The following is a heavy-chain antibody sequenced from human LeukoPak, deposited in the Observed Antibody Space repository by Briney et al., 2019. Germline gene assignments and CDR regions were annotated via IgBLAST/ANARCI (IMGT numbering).Heavy chain of an antibody. J-gene: IGHJ4*02. CDR2: ISGTGAST. CDR1: GFTFIRYA. Sequence: PGGSLRLSCSASGFTFIRYAMSWVRQAPGKGLEWVSAISGTGASTYYADSVKGRFTISRDNSKNTLFLQMGSLRAEDTAVYYCVKDRRLFALGGYNPQLFDYWGQGALVTVSS. D-gene: IGHD5-24*01. V-gene: IGHV3-23*01. CDR3: VKDRRLFALGGYNPQLFDY.